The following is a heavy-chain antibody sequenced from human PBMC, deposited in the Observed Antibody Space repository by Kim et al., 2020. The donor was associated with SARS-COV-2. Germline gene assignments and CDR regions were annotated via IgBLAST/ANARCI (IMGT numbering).Heavy chain of an antibody. Sequence: GGSLRLSCAASGFTFSSYSMNWVHQAPGKGLEWVSSISSSSSYIYYADSVKGRFTISRDNAKNSLYLQMNSLRAEDTAVYYCARASYDSSGYYFDYWGQGTLVTVSS. V-gene: IGHV3-21*01. CDR2: ISSSSSYI. CDR1: GFTFSSYS. D-gene: IGHD3-22*01. CDR3: ARASYDSSGYYFDY. J-gene: IGHJ4*02.